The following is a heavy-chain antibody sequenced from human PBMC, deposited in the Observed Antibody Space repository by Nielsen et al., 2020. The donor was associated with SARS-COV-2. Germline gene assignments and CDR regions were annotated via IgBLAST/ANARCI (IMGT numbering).Heavy chain of an antibody. CDR3: AKEVYQGIAAAVY. CDR1: GFTFSSYA. V-gene: IGHV3-23*01. D-gene: IGHD6-13*01. CDR2: ISGSGGST. Sequence: GESLKISCAASGFTFSSYAMSWVRQAPGKGLEWVSAISGSGGSTYYADSVKGRFTISRDNSKNTLYLQMNSLRAEDTAVYYCAKEVYQGIAAAVYWGQGTLVTVSS. J-gene: IGHJ4*02.